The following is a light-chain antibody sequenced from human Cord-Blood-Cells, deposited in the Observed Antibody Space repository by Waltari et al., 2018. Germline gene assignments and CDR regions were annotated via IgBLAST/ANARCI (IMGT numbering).Light chain of an antibody. CDR2: AAS. J-gene: IGKJ4*01. V-gene: IGKV1-12*01. CDR3: QQANSFPLT. CDR1: QGISSR. Sequence: EIQMPQSPSSVSAPVGDRGTITCRASQGISSRLAWYQQKPGNAPKLLIYAASSLQSGVPSRFSGSGSGTDFTLTISSLQPEDFATYYCQQANSFPLTFGGGTKVEIK.